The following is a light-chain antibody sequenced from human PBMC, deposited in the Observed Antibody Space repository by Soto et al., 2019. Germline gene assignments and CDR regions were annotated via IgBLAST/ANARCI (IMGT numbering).Light chain of an antibody. J-gene: IGKJ2*01. Sequence: EIVLTQSPGTLSLSPGERATLSCRASQSVSSSYLAWYQQKPGQAPRLLIYGASSRATGIPDRFSGSESGTDFTLTISRLEPEDFAVYYCQQYDSSPHTFGQGTKLEI. CDR2: GAS. CDR3: QQYDSSPHT. CDR1: QSVSSSY. V-gene: IGKV3-20*01.